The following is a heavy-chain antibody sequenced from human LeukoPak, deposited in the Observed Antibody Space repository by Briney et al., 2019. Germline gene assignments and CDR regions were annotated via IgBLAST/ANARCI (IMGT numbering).Heavy chain of an antibody. Sequence: PGRSLRLSCAASGFIFDDYAMHWVRQAPGKGLEWVSSISWNSGSVGYADSVRGRFTISRDNVKNSLYLQMNSLRAEDTAFYYCAKAFSGGLPNNFDYWGQGTLVTVSS. CDR1: GFIFDDYA. J-gene: IGHJ4*02. CDR3: AKAFSGGLPNNFDY. V-gene: IGHV3-9*01. CDR2: ISWNSGSV. D-gene: IGHD6-19*01.